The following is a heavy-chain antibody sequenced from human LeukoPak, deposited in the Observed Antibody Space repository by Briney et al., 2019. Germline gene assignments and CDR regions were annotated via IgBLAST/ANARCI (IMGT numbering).Heavy chain of an antibody. D-gene: IGHD3-10*01. CDR3: ARDYYGSGSSRGY. J-gene: IGHJ4*02. V-gene: IGHV1-8*01. CDR1: GYTFTNYD. Sequence: ASVKVSCKASGYTFTNYDINWVRQASGQGLEWMGWMNPSNGNTGYAQKSQGRATMTRNTSIITAYMELSSLRSEDTAVYYCARDYYGSGSSRGYRGQGTLVTVSS. CDR2: MNPSNGNT.